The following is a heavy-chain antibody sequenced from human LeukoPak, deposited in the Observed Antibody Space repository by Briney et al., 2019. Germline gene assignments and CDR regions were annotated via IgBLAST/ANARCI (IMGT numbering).Heavy chain of an antibody. J-gene: IGHJ4*02. CDR3: ARDLLELRL. CDR1: GFTFSSYA. V-gene: IGHV3-30-3*01. D-gene: IGHD1-7*01. Sequence: GGSLRLSCAASGFTFSSYAMHWVRQAPGKGLEWVAVISYDGSNKYYADSVKGRFTISRDSSKNTLYLQMNSLRAEDTAVYYCARDLLELRLWGQGTLVTVSS. CDR2: ISYDGSNK.